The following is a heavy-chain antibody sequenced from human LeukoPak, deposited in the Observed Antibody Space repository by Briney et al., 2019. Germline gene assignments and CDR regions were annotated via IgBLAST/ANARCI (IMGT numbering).Heavy chain of an antibody. CDR2: INHSGST. Sequence: SETLSLTCAVYGGSFSGYYWSWIRQPPGKGLEWIGEINHSGSTNYNPSLKSRVTISVDTSKNQFSLKLSSVTVADTAVYYCACLSAPRVGYCSSTSCPTNWFDPWGQGTLVTVSS. V-gene: IGHV4-34*01. CDR3: ACLSAPRVGYCSSTSCPTNWFDP. D-gene: IGHD2-2*01. J-gene: IGHJ5*02. CDR1: GGSFSGYY.